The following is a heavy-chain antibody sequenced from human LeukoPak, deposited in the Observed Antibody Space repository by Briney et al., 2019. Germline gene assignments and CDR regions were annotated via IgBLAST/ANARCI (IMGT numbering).Heavy chain of an antibody. V-gene: IGHV1-3*01. D-gene: IGHD2-2*01. CDR1: GYTFTSYA. CDR3: AREEGIVVVPAAASGPFDY. J-gene: IGHJ4*02. Sequence: ASVKVSCKASGYTFTSYAMHWVRQAPGQRLEWMGWINAGNGNTKYSQKFQGRVTITRDTSASTAHMELSSLRSEDTAVYYCAREEGIVVVPAAASGPFDYWGQGTLVTVSS. CDR2: INAGNGNT.